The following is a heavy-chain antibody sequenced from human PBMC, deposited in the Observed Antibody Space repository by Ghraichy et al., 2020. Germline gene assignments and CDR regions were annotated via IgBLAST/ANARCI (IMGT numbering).Heavy chain of an antibody. D-gene: IGHD6-13*01. V-gene: IGHV3-23*01. CDR1: GFTFSTYA. CDR3: AKDRSWYIPTIFDS. J-gene: IGHJ4*02. CDR2: ISGSGGTT. Sequence: GGSLRLSCEVSGFTFSTYAMNWVRQAPGKGLEWISAISGSGGTTYYADSVKGRFIISSDNSKSTLYLQMNSLRVEDTAVYYCAKDRSWYIPTIFDSWGQGALVTVSS.